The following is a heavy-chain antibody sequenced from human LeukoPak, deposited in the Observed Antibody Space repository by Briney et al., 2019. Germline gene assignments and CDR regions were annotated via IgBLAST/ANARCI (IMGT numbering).Heavy chain of an antibody. CDR1: GGSISRGGYY. V-gene: IGHV4-31*03. J-gene: IGHJ4*02. D-gene: IGHD3-10*01. CDR3: ARVIRYYGSGSQFDY. Sequence: PSETLSLTCTVSGGSISRGGYYWSWIRQHPGKGLEWIGYIYYSGSTCYHPSLKSRVTISVATSKNQFSLKLSSVPAADTAVYYCARVIRYYGSGSQFDYWGQGTLVTVYS. CDR2: IYYSGST.